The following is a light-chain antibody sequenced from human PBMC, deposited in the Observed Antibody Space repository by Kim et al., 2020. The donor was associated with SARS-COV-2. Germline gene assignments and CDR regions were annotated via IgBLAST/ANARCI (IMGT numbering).Light chain of an antibody. CDR1: SGYSDYK. CDR3: GADHGTGGKFVWV. Sequence: QPVLTQPPSLSASLGASVTLTCTLSSGYSDYKVDWFQQRPGKGPHFVMRVGSSGIVESRGDGVPDRFSVLASGLNRSLTIRNIQEEDESDYHCGADHGTGGKFVWVFGGGTQLTVL. J-gene: IGLJ3*02. CDR2: VGSSGIVE. V-gene: IGLV9-49*01.